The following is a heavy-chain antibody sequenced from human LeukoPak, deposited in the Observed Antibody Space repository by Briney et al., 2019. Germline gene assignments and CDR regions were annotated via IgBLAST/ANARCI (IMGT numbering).Heavy chain of an antibody. CDR1: GYSFTSYW. D-gene: IGHD1-26*01. J-gene: IGHJ5*02. CDR2: IYPGDSDT. Sequence: GESLKISCKGSGYSFTSYWIGWVRQMPGKGLEWMGIIYPGDSDTRYSPSFQGQVAISADKSISTAYLQWSSLKASDTAMYYCARHETRSGSYGGDNWFDPWGQGTLVTVSS. V-gene: IGHV5-51*01. CDR3: ARHETRSGSYGGDNWFDP.